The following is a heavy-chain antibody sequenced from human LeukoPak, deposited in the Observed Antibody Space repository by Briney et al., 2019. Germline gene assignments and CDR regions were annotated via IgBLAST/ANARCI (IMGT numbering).Heavy chain of an antibody. Sequence: ASVKVSCKASGGTFSSYAISWVRQAPGQGLEWMGGIIPIFGTANHAQKFQGRVTITADESTSTAYMELSSLRSEDTAVYYCARVFLGGYYDSSGFSGYFDYWGQGTLVTVSS. CDR3: ARVFLGGYYDSSGFSGYFDY. CDR1: GGTFSSYA. CDR2: IIPIFGTA. V-gene: IGHV1-69*13. D-gene: IGHD3-22*01. J-gene: IGHJ4*02.